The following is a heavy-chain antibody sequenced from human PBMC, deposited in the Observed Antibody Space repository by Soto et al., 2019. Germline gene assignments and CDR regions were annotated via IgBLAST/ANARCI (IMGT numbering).Heavy chain of an antibody. Sequence: EVQLVESGGGLVQPGGSLRLSCAASGFTVSSKYMSWVRQAPGKGLEWVSLIQSGGTTYYADSVKGRFTISRDSTKNMLYLQMDSLRAEDTAVYYCARDDILCSGGSCHGVPVDVWGKGTTVTVSS. CDR2: IQSGGTT. J-gene: IGHJ6*04. CDR1: GFTVSSKY. V-gene: IGHV3-66*01. CDR3: ARDDILCSGGSCHGVPVDV. D-gene: IGHD2-15*01.